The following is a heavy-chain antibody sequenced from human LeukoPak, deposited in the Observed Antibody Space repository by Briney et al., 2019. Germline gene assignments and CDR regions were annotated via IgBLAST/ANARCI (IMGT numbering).Heavy chain of an antibody. Sequence: GGFLRLSCEVSGFPVRSRYMTWVRQPPGKGLEWVSTISASAGSTYYADSVKGRFTVSRDNAQNSLYLQMNSLRAEDTAVYYCAVGGGQNSFDNWGQGTLVTVSS. CDR1: GFPVRSRY. J-gene: IGHJ4*02. CDR3: AVGGGQNSFDN. V-gene: IGHV3-23*01. D-gene: IGHD3-16*01. CDR2: ISASAGST.